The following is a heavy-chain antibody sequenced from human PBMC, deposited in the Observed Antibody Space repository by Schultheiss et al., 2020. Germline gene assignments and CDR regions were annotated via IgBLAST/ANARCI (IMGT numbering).Heavy chain of an antibody. J-gene: IGHJ3*02. CDR1: GYTFTSYG. V-gene: IGHV1-18*01. CDR3: AREGMRGIAARHAFDI. Sequence: ASVKVSCKASGYTFTSYGISWVRQAPGQGLEWMGWISAYNGNTNYAQKLQGRVTMTTDTSTSTAYMELSSLRSEDTAVYYCAREGMRGIAARHAFDIWGQGTMVTVSS. CDR2: ISAYNGNT. D-gene: IGHD6-6*01.